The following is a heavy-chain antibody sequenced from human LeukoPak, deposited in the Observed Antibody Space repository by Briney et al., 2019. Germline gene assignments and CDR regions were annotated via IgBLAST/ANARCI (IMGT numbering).Heavy chain of an antibody. D-gene: IGHD6-19*01. CDR2: ISSSGSTI. J-gene: IGHJ4*02. V-gene: IGHV3-48*03. CDR1: GFTFSSYE. CDR3: ASIAVAGQGDY. Sequence: PGGSLRLSCAASGFTFSSYEMNWVRQAPGKGLEWVSYISSSGSTIYYADSVKGRFTISRDNAKNSLYLQMNSLRAEDTAVYYCASIAVAGQGDYWGQGTLVTVSS.